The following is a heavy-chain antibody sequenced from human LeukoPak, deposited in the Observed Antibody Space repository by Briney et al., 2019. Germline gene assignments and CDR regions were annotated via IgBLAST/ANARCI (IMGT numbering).Heavy chain of an antibody. V-gene: IGHV4-31*03. CDR3: ASGLGGYYDSSGIRLDY. J-gene: IGHJ4*02. CDR2: IYYSGST. D-gene: IGHD3-22*01. CDR1: GGSISSGGYY. Sequence: SETLSLACTVSGGSISSGGYYWSWIRQHPGKGLEWIGYIYYSGSTYYNPSLKSRVTISVDTSKNQFSLKLSSVTAADTAVYYCASGLGGYYDSSGIRLDYWGQGTLVTVSS.